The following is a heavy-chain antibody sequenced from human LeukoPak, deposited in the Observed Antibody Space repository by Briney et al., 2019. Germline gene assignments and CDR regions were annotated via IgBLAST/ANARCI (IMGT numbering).Heavy chain of an antibody. Sequence: PGGSLRLSCAASGFTFSSYAMSWVRQAPGKGLEWVSAISGSGGSTYYADSVKGRFTISRDNSKNTLYLQMNSLRAEETAVYYCAKGDSSSYYYYGMDVWGQGTTVTVSS. D-gene: IGHD6-13*01. CDR3: AKGDSSSYYYYGMDV. V-gene: IGHV3-23*01. CDR2: ISGSGGST. CDR1: GFTFSSYA. J-gene: IGHJ6*02.